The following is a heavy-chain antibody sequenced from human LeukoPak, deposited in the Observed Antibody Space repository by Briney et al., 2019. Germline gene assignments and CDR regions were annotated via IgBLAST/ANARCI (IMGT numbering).Heavy chain of an antibody. CDR2: INPNSGGT. D-gene: IGHD2-2*01. CDR1: GYTFTGYY. J-gene: IGHJ6*03. V-gene: IGHV1-2*02. CDR3: ARDAIEYCSSTSCSGPYYYYMDV. Sequence: ASVKVFCKASGYTFTGYYMHWVRQAPGQGLEWMGWINPNSGGTNYAQKFQGRVTMTRDTSISTAYMELSRLRSDDTAVYYCARDAIEYCSSTSCSGPYYYYMDVWGKGTTVTVSS.